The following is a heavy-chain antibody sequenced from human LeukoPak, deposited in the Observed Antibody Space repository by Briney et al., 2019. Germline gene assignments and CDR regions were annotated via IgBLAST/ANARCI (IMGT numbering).Heavy chain of an antibody. CDR2: ISSSSTI. J-gene: IGHJ4*02. V-gene: IGHV3-48*01. CDR3: ARVPGKRGYSGYDLY. Sequence: PGGSLRLSCAASGFTFSSYSMNWVRQAPGKGLEWVSYISSSSTIYYADSVKGRFTISRDNAKNSLYLQMNSLRAEDTAVYYCARVPGKRGYSGYDLYWGQGTLVTVSS. D-gene: IGHD5-12*01. CDR1: GFTFSSYS.